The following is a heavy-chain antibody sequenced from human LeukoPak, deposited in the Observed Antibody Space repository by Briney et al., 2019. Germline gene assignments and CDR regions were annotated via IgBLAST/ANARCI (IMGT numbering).Heavy chain of an antibody. V-gene: IGHV3-7*01. CDR2: IKQDGSEK. Sequence: GGSLRLSCAASGFTFSSYSMNWVRQAPGKGLEWVANIKQDGSEKYYVDSVKGRFTISRDNAKNSLYLQMNSLRAEDTAVYYCARDALDYYYDSSGYFDYWGQGTLVTVSS. J-gene: IGHJ4*02. D-gene: IGHD3-22*01. CDR3: ARDALDYYYDSSGYFDY. CDR1: GFTFSSYS.